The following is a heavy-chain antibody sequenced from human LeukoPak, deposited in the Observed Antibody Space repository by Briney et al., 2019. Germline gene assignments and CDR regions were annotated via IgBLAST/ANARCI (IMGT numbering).Heavy chain of an antibody. D-gene: IGHD3-10*01. J-gene: IGHJ4*02. CDR3: ARELLWFGDFFRGRETDY. Sequence: ETLSLTCAVSGGSISRSNWWSWVRRPPGKGLEWIGEIYHSGSTNYNPSLKSRVTISVDTSKNQFSLKLSSVTAADTAVYYCARELLWFGDFFRGRETDYWGQGTLVTVSS. V-gene: IGHV4-4*02. CDR1: GGSISRSNW. CDR2: IYHSGST.